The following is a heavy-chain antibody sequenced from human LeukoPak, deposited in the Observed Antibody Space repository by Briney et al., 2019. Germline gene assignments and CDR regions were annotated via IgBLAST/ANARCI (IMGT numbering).Heavy chain of an antibody. V-gene: IGHV3-48*01. Sequence: GGSLRLSCVASGFTFRNYNMNGVRQAPGKGLEWVSYYANSVKGRFTISRDNAKNSLYLQMNSLRAEDTAVYYCAREDYAFYYYMDVWGKGTTVTVSS. J-gene: IGHJ6*03. CDR1: GFTFRNYN. CDR3: AREDYAFYYYMDV.